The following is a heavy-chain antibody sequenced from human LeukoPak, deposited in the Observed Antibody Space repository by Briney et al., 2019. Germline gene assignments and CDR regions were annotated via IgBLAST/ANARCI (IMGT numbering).Heavy chain of an antibody. V-gene: IGHV4-59*01. CDR3: ARVRESGSSLRHNWFDP. D-gene: IGHD1-1*01. CDR2: IYYSGST. Sequence: SETLSLTCTVSGGSISSYYWSWIRQPPGKGLEWIGYIYYSGSTNYNPSLKSRVTISVDTSKNQFSLKLSSVTAADTAVYYCARVRESGSSLRHNWFDPWGQGTLVTVSS. J-gene: IGHJ5*02. CDR1: GGSISSYY.